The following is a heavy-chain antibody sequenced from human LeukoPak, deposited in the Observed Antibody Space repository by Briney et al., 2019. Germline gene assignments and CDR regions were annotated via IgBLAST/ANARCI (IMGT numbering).Heavy chain of an antibody. CDR1: GYSFTDYY. CDR3: ARGREIHGGSDTKLDDY. Sequence: GASVKVSFKASGYSFTDYYMHGVRQAPGQGLEWMGWISPRSGDTSYAQKFQGRVTMTRDTSINTVDMDVSGLTSDDTAVFYCARGREIHGGSDTKLDDYWGQGTLVTVSS. V-gene: IGHV1-2*02. CDR2: ISPRSGDT. D-gene: IGHD3-10*01. J-gene: IGHJ4*02.